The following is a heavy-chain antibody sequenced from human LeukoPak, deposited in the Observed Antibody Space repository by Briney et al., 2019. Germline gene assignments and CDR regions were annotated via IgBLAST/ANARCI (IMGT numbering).Heavy chain of an antibody. D-gene: IGHD3-22*01. CDR3: AASFYYDSSGNPFDY. Sequence: PGGSLRLSCAASGFTFSSYAMSWVRQAPGKGLEWVSAISGSGGSTYYADSVKGRFTISRDNSKNTLYLQMNSLRAEDTAVYYCAASFYYDSSGNPFDYWGQGTLVTVSS. CDR2: ISGSGGST. V-gene: IGHV3-23*01. CDR1: GFTFSSYA. J-gene: IGHJ4*02.